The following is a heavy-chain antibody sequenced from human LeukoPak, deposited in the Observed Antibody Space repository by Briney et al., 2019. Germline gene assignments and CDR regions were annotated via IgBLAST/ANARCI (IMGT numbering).Heavy chain of an antibody. CDR3: ARVLGGPYASPRQVDY. J-gene: IGHJ4*02. V-gene: IGHV1-2*02. CDR1: GYTFTGYY. D-gene: IGHD3-16*01. CDR2: INPNSGGT. Sequence: ASVKVSCKASGYTFTGYYMHWVRQAPGQGLEWMGWINPNSGGTYYAQKFQGRVTMTRDTSISTAYMELSSLRSDDTAVYYCARVLGGPYASPRQVDYWGQGTLVTVSS.